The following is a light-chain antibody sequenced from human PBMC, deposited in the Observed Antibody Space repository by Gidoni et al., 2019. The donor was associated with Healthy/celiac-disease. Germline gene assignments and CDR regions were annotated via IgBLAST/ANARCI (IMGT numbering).Light chain of an antibody. CDR3: QQYYSYPRT. Sequence: AIRMTQSPSSFSASTGARVTITCRASQGISSYLAWYQQKPGKAPKLLIYAASTLQSGVPSRFSGSGSGTDFTLTISCLQSEDFATYYCQQYYSYPRTFGQXTKVEIK. CDR2: AAS. V-gene: IGKV1-8*01. CDR1: QGISSY. J-gene: IGKJ1*01.